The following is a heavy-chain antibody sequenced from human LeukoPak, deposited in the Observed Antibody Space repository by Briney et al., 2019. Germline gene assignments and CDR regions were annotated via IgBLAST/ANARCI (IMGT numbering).Heavy chain of an antibody. V-gene: IGHV4-59*01. Sequence: PSETLSLTCTVSGGSISSYYWSWIRQPPGKGLEWIGYIYYSGSTNYNPSLKSRVTISVDTSKNQFSLRLSSMTAADTAVYYCARDLVAAAPHNDAFDIWGQGTMVTVSS. CDR3: ARDLVAAAPHNDAFDI. D-gene: IGHD6-13*01. CDR2: IYYSGST. CDR1: GGSISSYY. J-gene: IGHJ3*02.